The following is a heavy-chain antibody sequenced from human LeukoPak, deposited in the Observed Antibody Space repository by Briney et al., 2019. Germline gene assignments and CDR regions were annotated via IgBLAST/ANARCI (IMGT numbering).Heavy chain of an antibody. CDR2: IYYSGST. CDR3: ARENYYDSSGYTPEFDY. V-gene: IGHV4-59*12. Sequence: SETLSLTCTVSGGSISSYYWSWIRQPPGKGLEWIGYIYYSGSTYYNPSLKSRVTVSVDTSKNQFSLKLSSVTAADTAVYYCARENYYDSSGYTPEFDYWGQGTLVTVSS. D-gene: IGHD3-22*01. CDR1: GGSISSYY. J-gene: IGHJ4*02.